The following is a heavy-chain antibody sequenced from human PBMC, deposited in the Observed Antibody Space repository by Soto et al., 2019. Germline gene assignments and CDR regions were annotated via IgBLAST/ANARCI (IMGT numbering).Heavy chain of an antibody. D-gene: IGHD6-6*01. CDR1: GGSISSYY. Sequence: SETLSLTCTVSGGSISSYYWSWIRQPPGKGLEWIGYIYYSGSTNYNPSLKSRVTISVDTSKNQFSLKLSSVTAADTAVYYCARDSTSSSSFDYWGQGTLVTVSS. CDR3: ARDSTSSSSFDY. CDR2: IYYSGST. J-gene: IGHJ4*02. V-gene: IGHV4-59*01.